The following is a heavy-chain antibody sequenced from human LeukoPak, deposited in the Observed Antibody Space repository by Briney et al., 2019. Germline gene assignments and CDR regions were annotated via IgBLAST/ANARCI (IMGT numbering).Heavy chain of an antibody. CDR2: IVVGSGNT. D-gene: IGHD3-22*01. CDR1: GFTFTISA. Sequence: GASVKVSCKASGFTFTISAVQWVRQARGQRLEWIGWIVVGSGNTNYAQKFQERVTITRDMSTSTAYMELSSLRSEDTAVYYCAAISYYDSSGYHFDYWGQGTLVTVSS. V-gene: IGHV1-58*01. CDR3: AAISYYDSSGYHFDY. J-gene: IGHJ4*02.